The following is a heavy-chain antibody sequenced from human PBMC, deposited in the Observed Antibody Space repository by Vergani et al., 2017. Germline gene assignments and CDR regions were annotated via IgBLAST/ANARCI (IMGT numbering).Heavy chain of an antibody. V-gene: IGHV3-21*06. CDR3: ARDCTSGGCPDNYGRDV. D-gene: IGHD2-8*01. CDR1: GFTFSDFS. Sequence: VQLVESGGGLVKPGGSLRLSCAASGFTFSDFSMSWVRQAPGKGLEWVAFIGSSGPYINYADSVKGLFIISRDNTNNSLFLQLRSLRAEDAAVYYCARDCTSGGCPDNYGRDVWGQGATVTVSS. CDR2: IGSSGPYI. J-gene: IGHJ6*02.